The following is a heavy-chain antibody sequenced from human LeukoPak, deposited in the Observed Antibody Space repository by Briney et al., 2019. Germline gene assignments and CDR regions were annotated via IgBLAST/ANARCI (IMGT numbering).Heavy chain of an antibody. CDR3: AKAGVISGWDY. D-gene: IGHD3-3*02. CDR2: IGEEKSGSWT. CDR1: GFTLSNYP. V-gene: IGHV3-23*01. J-gene: IGHJ4*02. Sequence: PGGSLRLSCAASGFTLSNYPMGWVRQAPVKGLEWLSAIGEEKSGSWTKSADSVKGRFTISRDNSENTLYLQMDSLTVEDTAVYYYAKAGVISGWDYWGQGVLVTVSS.